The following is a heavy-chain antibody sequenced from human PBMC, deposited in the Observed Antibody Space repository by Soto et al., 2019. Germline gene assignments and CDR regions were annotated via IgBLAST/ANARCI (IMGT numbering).Heavy chain of an antibody. Sequence: SETLSLTCTVSGGSISSGGYYWSWIRQHPGKGLEWIGYIYYSGSTYYNPSLKSRVTISVDTSKNQFSLKLSSVTAADTAVYYCARGRTVVTPYYFDYWGQGTLVTVSS. CDR2: IYYSGST. V-gene: IGHV4-31*03. CDR1: GGSISSGGYY. J-gene: IGHJ4*02. CDR3: ARGRTVVTPYYFDY. D-gene: IGHD2-21*02.